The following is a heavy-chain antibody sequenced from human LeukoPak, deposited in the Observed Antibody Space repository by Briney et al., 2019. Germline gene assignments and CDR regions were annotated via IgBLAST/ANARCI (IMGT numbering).Heavy chain of an antibody. J-gene: IGHJ4*02. CDR1: GFTFSDYY. CDR3: ARKKLTGDYYFDY. Sequence: PGGSLRLSCAASGFTFSDYYMSWIRQAPGEGLEWVSYISSSGSTIYYADSVKGRFTISRDNAKNSLYLQMNSLRAEDTAVYYCARKKLTGDYYFDYWGQGTLVTVSS. CDR2: ISSSGSTI. D-gene: IGHD7-27*01. V-gene: IGHV3-11*04.